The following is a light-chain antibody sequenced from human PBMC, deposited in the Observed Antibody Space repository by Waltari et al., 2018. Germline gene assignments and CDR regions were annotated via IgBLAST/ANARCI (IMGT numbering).Light chain of an antibody. CDR3: QQRSNWPYT. J-gene: IGKJ2*01. CDR2: DGS. V-gene: IGKV3-11*01. CDR1: QTVRSY. Sequence: EIVLTQSPATLSLSPGERATLTCRASQTVRSYLAWYQQKPGQAPRLLIFDGSSRAPGIPAKFSGSGSGTDFTLTVSNLEPEDFAVYYCQQRSNWPYTFGQGTRVEIK.